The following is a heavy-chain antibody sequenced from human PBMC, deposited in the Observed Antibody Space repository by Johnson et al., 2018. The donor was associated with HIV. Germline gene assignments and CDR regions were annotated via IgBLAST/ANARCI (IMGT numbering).Heavy chain of an antibody. J-gene: IGHJ3*02. CDR1: GFTFDDYA. CDR3: AKDIGHRMGPDAFDI. D-gene: IGHD2-8*01. Sequence: VQLVESGGGVVQPGGSMRLSCAASGFTFDDYAMHWVRQAPGKGLEWVSGISWNSGSIGYADSVKGRFTISRDNAKNSLYLQMNSLRAEDTALYYCAKDIGHRMGPDAFDIWGQGTMVTVSS. V-gene: IGHV3-9*01. CDR2: ISWNSGSI.